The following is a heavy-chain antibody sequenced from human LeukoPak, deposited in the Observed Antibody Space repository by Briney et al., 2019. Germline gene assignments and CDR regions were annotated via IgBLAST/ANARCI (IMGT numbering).Heavy chain of an antibody. V-gene: IGHV4-34*01. CDR2: ISHSGST. CDR1: GGSFSGYY. J-gene: IGHJ6*03. Sequence: SETLSLTCAVYGGSFSGYYWSWIRQPPGKGLEWIGEISHSGSTNYNPSLKSRVTISVDTSKNQFSLKLSSVTAADTAVYYCGSVIDLQLPYYYYYMDVCGKGTTVTVS. D-gene: IGHD2-2*01. CDR3: GSVIDLQLPYYYYYMDV.